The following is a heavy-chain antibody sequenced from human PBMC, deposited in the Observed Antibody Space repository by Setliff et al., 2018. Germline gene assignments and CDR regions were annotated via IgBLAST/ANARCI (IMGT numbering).Heavy chain of an antibody. CDR2: IRYNGDYDGDKK. D-gene: IGHD2-15*01. CDR3: ARHGYCSGGSCYELDS. J-gene: IGHJ5*01. CDR1: GFTFAMYG. Sequence: GGSLRLSCAASGFTFAMYGMHWVRQAPGKGLEWVTFIRYNGDYDGDKKYYADSVKGQVTISADKSISTAYLQWRSLKASDTAMYYCARHGYCSGGSCYELDSWGQGTLVTVSS. V-gene: IGHV3-30*02.